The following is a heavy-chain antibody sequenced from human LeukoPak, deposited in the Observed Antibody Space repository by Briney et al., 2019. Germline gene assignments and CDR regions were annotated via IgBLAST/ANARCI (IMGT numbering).Heavy chain of an antibody. CDR2: ISSSGSTI. V-gene: IGHV3-48*03. J-gene: IGHJ4*02. Sequence: GGSLRLSCAASGFTFSSYEMNWVRQAQGKGLEWVSYISSSGSTIYYGDSVKGRFTISRDNAKNSLYLQMNSLRAEDTAVYYCARDKYSYGYIDYWGQGTLVTVSS. CDR3: ARDKYSYGYIDY. D-gene: IGHD5-18*01. CDR1: GFTFSSYE.